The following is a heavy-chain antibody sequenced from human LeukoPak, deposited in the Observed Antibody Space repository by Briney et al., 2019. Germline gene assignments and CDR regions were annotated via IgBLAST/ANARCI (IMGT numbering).Heavy chain of an antibody. D-gene: IGHD3-16*01. Sequence: SETLSLTCTVSGGSVSSESYHWTWIRQPPGKGLEWIAYIFTGGSSYYNPSLKSRVTISVDTSKNQFSLKLNSVTAADTAEYHCARGVGGVREGFDIWGQGTMVTVSS. CDR3: ARGVGGVREGFDI. CDR2: IFTGGSS. J-gene: IGHJ3*02. V-gene: IGHV4-61*01. CDR1: GGSVSSESYH.